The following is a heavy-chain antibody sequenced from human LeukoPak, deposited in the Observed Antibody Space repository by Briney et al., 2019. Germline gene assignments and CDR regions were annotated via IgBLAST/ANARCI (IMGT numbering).Heavy chain of an antibody. V-gene: IGHV3-23*01. CDR1: GFTFSNYA. D-gene: IGHD1-26*01. J-gene: IGHJ4*02. Sequence: GGSLRLSCAASGFTFSNYAMSWVRQAPGKGLEWIAAITGSDETRYYTDSVRGRFTIYRDNSKKTLLLQMRSLRAEDTALYYCARGSGSYSTYFDFWGQGTLVTVSS. CDR2: ITGSDETR. CDR3: ARGSGSYSTYFDF.